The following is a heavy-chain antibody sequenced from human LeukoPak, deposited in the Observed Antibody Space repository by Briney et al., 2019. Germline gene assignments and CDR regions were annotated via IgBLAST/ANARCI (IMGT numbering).Heavy chain of an antibody. CDR3: ARDRPGYDILTGYFQEVDWFDP. J-gene: IGHJ5*02. Sequence: SEXXSLTCTVSGGSISSGSYYWSWIRQPAGKGLEWIGRIYTSGSTNYNPSLKSRVTISVDTSKNQFSLKLSSVTAADTAVYYCARDRPGYDILTGYFQEVDWFDPWGQGTLVTVSS. CDR2: IYTSGST. CDR1: GGSISSGSYY. V-gene: IGHV4-61*02. D-gene: IGHD3-9*01.